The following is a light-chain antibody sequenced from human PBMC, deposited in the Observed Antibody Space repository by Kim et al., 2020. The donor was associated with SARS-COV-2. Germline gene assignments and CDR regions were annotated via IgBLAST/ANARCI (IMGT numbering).Light chain of an antibody. Sequence: SVSPGQTASITCSGDKLGDKYAYWYQQKPGQSPVLVIYYDSKRPSGIPERFSGSNSGNTATLTISGTQAMDEADYYCQAWDSSTVVFGGGTQLTVL. CDR2: YDS. J-gene: IGLJ3*02. CDR1: KLGDKY. V-gene: IGLV3-1*01. CDR3: QAWDSSTVV.